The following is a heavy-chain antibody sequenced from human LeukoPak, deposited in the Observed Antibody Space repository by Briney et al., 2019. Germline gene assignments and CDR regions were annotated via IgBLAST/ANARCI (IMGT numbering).Heavy chain of an antibody. CDR2: ISSSSYT. CDR3: ARVRYYGSGSPTGGVDY. CDR1: GFTFSSYS. J-gene: IGHJ4*02. V-gene: IGHV3-21*01. Sequence: GGSLRLSCAASGFTFSSYSMNWVRQAPGKGLEWVSSISSSSYTYYADSVKGRFTISRDNAKNSLYLQMNSLRAEDTAVYYCARVRYYGSGSPTGGVDYWGQGTLVTVSS. D-gene: IGHD3-10*01.